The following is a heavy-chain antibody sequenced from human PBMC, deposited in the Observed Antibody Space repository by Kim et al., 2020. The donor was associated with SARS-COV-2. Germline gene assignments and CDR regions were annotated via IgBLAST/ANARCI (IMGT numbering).Heavy chain of an antibody. Sequence: GGSLRLSCAASGFTFSSYSMNWVRQAPGKGLEWVSYISSSSSTIYYADSVKGRFTISRDNAKNSLYLQMNSLRDEDTAVYYCARGPITMVRGVTTTLTRPFDYWGQGTLVTVSS. CDR2: ISSSSSTI. D-gene: IGHD3-10*01. CDR1: GFTFSSYS. J-gene: IGHJ4*02. CDR3: ARGPITMVRGVTTTLTRPFDY. V-gene: IGHV3-48*02.